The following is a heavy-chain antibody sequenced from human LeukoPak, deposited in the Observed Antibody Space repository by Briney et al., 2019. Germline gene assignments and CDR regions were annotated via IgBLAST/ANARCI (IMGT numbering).Heavy chain of an antibody. Sequence: GGSLRLSCATSGFTFSSYGMHWVRQAPGKGLEWVANIKQDGSEKYYVDSVKGRFTISRDNAKNSLYLQMNSLRAEDTAVYYCARGTYYYDSGLYYFDYWGQGTLVTVSS. CDR3: ARGTYYYDSGLYYFDY. CDR1: GFTFSSYG. J-gene: IGHJ4*02. D-gene: IGHD3-22*01. CDR2: IKQDGSEK. V-gene: IGHV3-7*01.